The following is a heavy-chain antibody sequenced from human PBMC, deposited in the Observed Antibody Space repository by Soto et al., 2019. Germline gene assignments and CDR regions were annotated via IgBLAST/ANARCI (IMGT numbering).Heavy chain of an antibody. CDR1: GFTFNGAW. D-gene: IGHD5-12*01. CDR3: AADLPDWGAYAFDY. Sequence: EVQLVASGGGLEPGGSLRLSCAASGFTFNGAWMNWVRQGPGKGLEWVGRVKSKVDGETIDYAAPVKGRFTISRDDSRNTVYLQMNSLSTEDTAMYYCAADLPDWGAYAFDYWGQGALVTVSS. CDR2: VKSKVDGETI. V-gene: IGHV3-15*07. J-gene: IGHJ4*02.